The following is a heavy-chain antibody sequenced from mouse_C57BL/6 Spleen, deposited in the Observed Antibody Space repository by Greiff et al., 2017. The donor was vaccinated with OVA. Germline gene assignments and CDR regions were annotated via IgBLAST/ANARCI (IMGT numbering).Heavy chain of an antibody. D-gene: IGHD1-2*01. CDR3: AHYYAGDFDV. CDR1: GYTFTSYW. J-gene: IGHJ1*03. CDR2: IHPNSGST. V-gene: IGHV1-64*01. Sequence: VQLQQSGAELVKPGASVKLSCKASGYTFTSYWMHWVKQRPGQGLEWIGMIHPNSGSTNYNEKFKSKATLTVDKSSSTAYMQRSSLTSEDSAVYYCAHYYAGDFDVWGTGTTVTVSS.